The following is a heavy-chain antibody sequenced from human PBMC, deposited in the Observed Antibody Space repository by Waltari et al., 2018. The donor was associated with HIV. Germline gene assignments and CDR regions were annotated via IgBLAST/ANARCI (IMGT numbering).Heavy chain of an antibody. Sequence: QVQLVQSGAEVKKPGASVKVSCKASGYTFTGYYMTWVRQAPGQGLEWMGWINPKSDGTNYAQKFQGRVTMTRDTSTSTAYMELSRLRSDDTALYYCARDRIAVTGSYYYGMDVWGQGTTVTVSS. CDR3: ARDRIAVTGSYYYGMDV. J-gene: IGHJ6*02. D-gene: IGHD6-19*01. CDR2: INPKSDGT. CDR1: GYTFTGYY. V-gene: IGHV1-2*02.